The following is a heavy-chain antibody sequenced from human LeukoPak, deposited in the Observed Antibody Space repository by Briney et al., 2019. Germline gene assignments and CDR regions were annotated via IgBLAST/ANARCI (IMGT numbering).Heavy chain of an antibody. CDR2: ISAYNGNT. CDR1: GYTFTSYG. CDR3: ATLGSGWYNY. Sequence: ASVKVSRKASGYTFTSYGISWVRQAPGQGLEWMGWISAYNGNTNYAQKLQGRVTMTEDTSTDTAYMELSSLRSEDTAVYYCATLGSGWYNYWGQGTLVTVSS. D-gene: IGHD6-19*01. V-gene: IGHV1-18*01. J-gene: IGHJ4*02.